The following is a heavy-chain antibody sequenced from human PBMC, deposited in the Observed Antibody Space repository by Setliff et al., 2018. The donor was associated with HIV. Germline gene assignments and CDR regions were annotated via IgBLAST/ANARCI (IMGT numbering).Heavy chain of an antibody. CDR2: FDPDDGET. J-gene: IGHJ5*02. CDR1: GYSLTELS. Sequence: APVKVSCKVSGYSLTELSMHWVRQAPGKGLEWMGGFDPDDGETVYAQQFQGRVTMTEDTSTDTAYMELTSLRSEDTAMYYCAPVSSGWFDPWGQGTLVTVSS. D-gene: IGHD6-25*01. V-gene: IGHV1-24*01. CDR3: APVSSGWFDP.